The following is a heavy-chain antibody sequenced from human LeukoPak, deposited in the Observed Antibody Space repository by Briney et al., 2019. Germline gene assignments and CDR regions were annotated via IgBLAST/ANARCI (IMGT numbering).Heavy chain of an antibody. CDR3: ARVWATIGNNWFDP. J-gene: IGHJ5*02. CDR1: GFTFSSYS. Sequence: GGSLRLSCAASGFTFSSYSMNWVRQAPGKGLEWVSSISSSSSYIYYADSVKGRFTISRDNAKNSLYLQMNSLRAEDTAVYYCARVWATIGNNWFDPWGQGTLVTVSS. CDR2: ISSSSSYI. V-gene: IGHV3-21*01. D-gene: IGHD5-12*01.